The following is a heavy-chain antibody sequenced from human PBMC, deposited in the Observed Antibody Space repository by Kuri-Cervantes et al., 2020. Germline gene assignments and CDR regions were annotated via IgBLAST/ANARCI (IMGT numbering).Heavy chain of an antibody. Sequence: GESLKISCAASGFTFSTYSMNWVHQAPGKGLEWVSSISRSTSYIYYADSVKGRFTISRDNAKNSLYLQMNSLRAEDTAVYYCARERGTAMVKYYFDYWGQGTLVTVSS. CDR3: ARERGTAMVKYYFDY. D-gene: IGHD5-18*01. CDR2: ISRSTSYI. V-gene: IGHV3-21*01. J-gene: IGHJ4*02. CDR1: GFTFSTYS.